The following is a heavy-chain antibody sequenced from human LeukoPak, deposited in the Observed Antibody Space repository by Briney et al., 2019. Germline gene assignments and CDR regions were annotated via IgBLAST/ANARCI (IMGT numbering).Heavy chain of an antibody. J-gene: IGHJ5*02. CDR3: ARDLPDTRGRNWFDP. D-gene: IGHD5-18*01. CDR2: IYTSGST. CDR1: GGSISSGSYY. V-gene: IGHV4-61*02. Sequence: PPQTLSLTCTVSGGSISSGSYYWSWIRQPAGKGLEWIGRIYTSGSTNYNPSLKSRVTISVDTSKNQFSLKLSSVTAADTAVYYCARDLPDTRGRNWFDPWGQGTLVTVSS.